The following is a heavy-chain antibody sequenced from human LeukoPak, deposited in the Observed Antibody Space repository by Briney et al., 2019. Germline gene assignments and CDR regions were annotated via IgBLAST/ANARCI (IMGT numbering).Heavy chain of an antibody. CDR3: AKRGVVIRVILVGFHKEAYYFDS. CDR2: ISGWGGRT. Sequence: GGSLRLSCAVCGFTLSNYGMRWVRQAPGEGVEWVAGISGWGGRTKYAASVKGRFTISRDSRKNTLYQHMNSLRVEDTAVYFCAKRGVVIRVILVGFHKEAYYFDSWGQGALVAVSS. CDR1: GFTLSNYG. J-gene: IGHJ4*02. V-gene: IGHV3-23*01. D-gene: IGHD3-22*01.